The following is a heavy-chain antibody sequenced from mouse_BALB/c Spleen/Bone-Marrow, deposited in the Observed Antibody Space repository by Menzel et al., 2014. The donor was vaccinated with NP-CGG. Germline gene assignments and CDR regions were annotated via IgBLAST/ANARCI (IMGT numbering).Heavy chain of an antibody. V-gene: IGHV2-9*02. D-gene: IGHD1-1*01. Sequence: VQLQQSGPGLVSPSQRLSITCTVSGFSLTSYGVHWVRPPPGKVLEWLGVIWAGGSTNYNSALMSRLSISKDNSKSQVFLKMNSLQTDDTAMYYCARGSYYEGAMDYWGQGTSVTVSS. CDR1: GFSLTSYG. J-gene: IGHJ4*01. CDR2: IWAGGST. CDR3: ARGSYYEGAMDY.